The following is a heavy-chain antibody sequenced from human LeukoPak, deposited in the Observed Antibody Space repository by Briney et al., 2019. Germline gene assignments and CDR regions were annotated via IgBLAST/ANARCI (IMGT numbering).Heavy chain of an antibody. V-gene: IGHV4-34*01. CDR2: VTDSGDA. J-gene: IGHJ4*02. CDR3: ARGLYDSSAGYYFDY. CDR1: GGSFSGYY. D-gene: IGHD3-22*01. Sequence: PSETLSLTCAVYGGSFSGYYWNWIRQPPGKGLEWIGEVTDSGDANYSPSLKRRVTMSTDTSKRRFSLKLTSVTAADTAVYYCARGLYDSSAGYYFDYWGQGTLVTVSS.